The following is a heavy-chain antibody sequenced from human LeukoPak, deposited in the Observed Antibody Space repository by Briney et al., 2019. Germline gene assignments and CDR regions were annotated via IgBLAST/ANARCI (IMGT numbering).Heavy chain of an antibody. CDR1: GHTFTGYF. CDR2: INPNSGGT. CDR3: AREEEYSNSFDY. Sequence: ASVKVSCKASGHTFTGYFMHWVRQAPGQGLEWMGWINPNSGGTNYAQKFQGRVTMTRDTSISTAYMELSRLRSDDTAVYYCAREEEYSNSFDYWGQGTLVTVSS. D-gene: IGHD6-6*01. J-gene: IGHJ4*02. V-gene: IGHV1-2*02.